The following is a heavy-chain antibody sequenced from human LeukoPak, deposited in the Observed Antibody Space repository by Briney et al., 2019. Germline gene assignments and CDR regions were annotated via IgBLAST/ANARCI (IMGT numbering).Heavy chain of an antibody. Sequence: SETLSLTCTVSGGSISSSSYYWGWIRQPPGKGLEWIGSIYYSGSTNYNPSLKSRVTISVDTSKNQFSLKLSSVTAADTAVYYCARRSAAGTPLRFDPWGQGTLVTVSS. V-gene: IGHV4-39*07. J-gene: IGHJ5*02. CDR3: ARRSAAGTPLRFDP. CDR1: GGSISSSSYY. CDR2: IYYSGST. D-gene: IGHD6-13*01.